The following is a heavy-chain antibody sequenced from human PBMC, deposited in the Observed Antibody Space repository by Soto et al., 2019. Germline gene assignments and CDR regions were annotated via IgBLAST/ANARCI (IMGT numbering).Heavy chain of an antibody. D-gene: IGHD1-20*01. Sequence: ASVKYSCKASGYTFTGYYIHWVRQAPGQGLEWMGRINPRSGDTTYAQKFQGRLTMTRNTLYLQMNSLRAEDTAVYYCAKEFHSWNYFDYWGQGTLVTVSS. CDR2: INPRSGDT. CDR3: AKEFHSWNYFDY. CDR1: GYTFTGYY. V-gene: IGHV1-2*06. J-gene: IGHJ4*02.